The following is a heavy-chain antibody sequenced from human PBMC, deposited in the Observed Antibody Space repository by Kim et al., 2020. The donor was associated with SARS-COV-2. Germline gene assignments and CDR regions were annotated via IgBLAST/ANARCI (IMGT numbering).Heavy chain of an antibody. V-gene: IGHV4-39*01. J-gene: IGHJ4*02. CDR3: ARHERGGPYCSRTTCPFGN. D-gene: IGHD2-2*01. CDR1: GASISGSTYY. CDR2: IYYSGIT. Sequence: SETLSLTCSVSGASISGSTYYWGWIRQTPGKGLEWIGNIYYSGITYYHPSLKSRVTISVDTSKNQFFLKLTSVTAADTAMYYCARHERGGPYCSRTTCPFGNWGQGILVTVSS.